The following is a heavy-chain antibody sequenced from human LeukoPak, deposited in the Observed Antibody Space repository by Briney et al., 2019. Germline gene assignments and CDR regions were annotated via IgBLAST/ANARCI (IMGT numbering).Heavy chain of an antibody. J-gene: IGHJ4*02. D-gene: IGHD3-10*01. V-gene: IGHV3-23*01. CDR2: ISGSGGST. Sequence: GGSLRLSCAASGFTFSSYGMSWVRQAPGKGLEWVSAISGSGGSTYYADSVKGRFTISRDNSKNTLYLQMNSLRAEDTAVYYCTRLGGDRVEGDYWGQGTLVTVSS. CDR1: GFTFSSYG. CDR3: TRLGGDRVEGDY.